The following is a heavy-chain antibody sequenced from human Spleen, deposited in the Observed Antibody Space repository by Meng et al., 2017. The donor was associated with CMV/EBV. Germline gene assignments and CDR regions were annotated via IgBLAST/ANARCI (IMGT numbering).Heavy chain of an antibody. CDR1: GYRFSTYW. V-gene: IGHV5-51*01. CDR2: IHPDDSDS. CDR3: ARHGGYCSTTSCYFDWFDP. D-gene: IGHD2-2*01. Sequence: GESLKISCKGSGYRFSTYWIGWIRQMPGKGLEWMGIIHPDDSDSTYSPSFQGQVTISADRSISTAYLQWNSLKASDTAMYYCARHGGYCSTTSCYFDWFDPWGQGTPVTVSS. J-gene: IGHJ5*02.